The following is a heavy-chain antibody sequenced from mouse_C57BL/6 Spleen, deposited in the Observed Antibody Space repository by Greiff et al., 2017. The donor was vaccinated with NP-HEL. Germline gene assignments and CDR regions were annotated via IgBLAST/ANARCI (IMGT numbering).Heavy chain of an antibody. Sequence: EVMLVESGGGLVKPGGSLKLSCAASGFTFSSYTMSWVRQTPEKRLEWVATISGGGGNPYYPDRVKGRFTISRDNAKNTLYLQMSSLTSEDTALYYCARGGDYGDWYFDVWGTGTTVTVSS. D-gene: IGHD2-4*01. CDR3: ARGGDYGDWYFDV. J-gene: IGHJ1*03. V-gene: IGHV5-9*01. CDR2: ISGGGGNP. CDR1: GFTFSSYT.